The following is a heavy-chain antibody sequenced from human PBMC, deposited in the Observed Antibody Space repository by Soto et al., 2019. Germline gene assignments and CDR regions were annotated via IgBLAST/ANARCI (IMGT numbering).Heavy chain of an antibody. J-gene: IGHJ6*02. CDR2: IIPIFGTA. Sequence: SVKVSCKAAGGTFSSYAISWVGQAPGQGLEWMGGIIPIFGTANYAQKFQGRVTITADKSTSTAYMELSSRGSEDTAVYYCATKRGYGDYANYYYYSMDVWGQGTTVTVSS. CDR3: ATKRGYGDYANYYYYSMDV. CDR1: GGTFSSYA. D-gene: IGHD4-17*01. V-gene: IGHV1-69*06.